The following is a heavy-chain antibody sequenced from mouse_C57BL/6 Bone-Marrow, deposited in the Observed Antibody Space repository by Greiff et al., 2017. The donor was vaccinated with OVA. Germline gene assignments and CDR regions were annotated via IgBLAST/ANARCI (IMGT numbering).Heavy chain of an antibody. D-gene: IGHD2-3*01. J-gene: IGHJ3*01. Sequence: EVQLVESGAELVKPGASVKLSCTASGFNIKDYYMHWVKQRTEQGLEWIGRIDPEDGETKYAPKFQGKATITADTSSNTAYLQLSSLTSEDTAVYYCASRYDGSSWFAYWGQGTLVTVSA. V-gene: IGHV14-2*01. CDR2: IDPEDGET. CDR1: GFNIKDYY. CDR3: ASRYDGSSWFAY.